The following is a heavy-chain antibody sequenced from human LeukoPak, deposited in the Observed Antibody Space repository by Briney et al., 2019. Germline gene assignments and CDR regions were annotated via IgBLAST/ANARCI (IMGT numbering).Heavy chain of an antibody. Sequence: PGGSLRLSCAASGFTFSRYGMNWVRQAPGKGLEWVSAISSSSTYIFYRDSVKGRFTVSRDNAKNSLYLQMNSLRAEDTAVYFCARDGGEGSDEDIWYFDLWGRGTLATVSS. CDR2: ISSSSTYI. CDR1: GFTFSRYG. D-gene: IGHD3-16*01. CDR3: ARDGGEGSDEDIWYFDL. J-gene: IGHJ2*01. V-gene: IGHV3-21*01.